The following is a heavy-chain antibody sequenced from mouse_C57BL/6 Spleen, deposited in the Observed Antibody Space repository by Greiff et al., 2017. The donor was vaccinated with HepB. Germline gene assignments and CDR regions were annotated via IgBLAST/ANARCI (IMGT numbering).Heavy chain of an antibody. J-gene: IGHJ1*03. CDR1: GYTFTSYW. V-gene: IGHV1-64*01. Sequence: QVQLKQPGAELVKPGASVKLSCKASGYTFTSYWMHWVKQRPGQGLEWIGMIHPNSGSTNYNEKFKSKATLTVDKSSSTAYMQLSSLTSEDSAVYYCAYGRRPQYFDVWGTGTTVTVSS. CDR2: IHPNSGST. D-gene: IGHD1-1*01. CDR3: AYGRRPQYFDV.